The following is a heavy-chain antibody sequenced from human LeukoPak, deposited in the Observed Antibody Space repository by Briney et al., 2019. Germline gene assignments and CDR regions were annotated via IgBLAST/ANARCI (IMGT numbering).Heavy chain of an antibody. Sequence: AASVKVSCKASGYTFSSYGMTWVRQAPGQGLEWMGWINAHNGNTKYARSLQGRVTMTTDTSTDTAYMELRGLTSADTAVYFCARHLPPDGFHYWGQGTLVTVSS. V-gene: IGHV1-18*01. D-gene: IGHD5-24*01. CDR3: ARHLPPDGFHY. CDR2: INAHNGNT. CDR1: GYTFSSYG. J-gene: IGHJ4*02.